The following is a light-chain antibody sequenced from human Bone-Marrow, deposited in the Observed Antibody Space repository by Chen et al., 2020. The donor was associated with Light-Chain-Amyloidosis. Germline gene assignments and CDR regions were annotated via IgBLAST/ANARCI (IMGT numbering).Light chain of an antibody. CDR2: GAS. J-gene: IGKJ4*01. CDR1: QSVSSN. Sequence: EIVMTQSPATLSVSPGERATLACRASQSVSSNLAWYQQKPGQAPRLLTYGASPRATGIPSRLSGSESGTEFNLTIISLQSEDFAVYYCQQYNNWPPLTFGGGTKVEIK. CDR3: QQYNNWPPLT. V-gene: IGKV3-15*01.